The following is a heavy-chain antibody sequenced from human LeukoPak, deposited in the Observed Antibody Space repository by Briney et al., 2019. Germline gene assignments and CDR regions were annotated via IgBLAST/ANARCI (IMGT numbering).Heavy chain of an antibody. CDR3: ARVEEYCSGGSCYWFDP. J-gene: IGHJ5*02. D-gene: IGHD2-15*01. CDR2: INPNSGGT. Sequence: GASVNVSCKASGYTFTGYYMHWVRQAPGQGLEWMGWINPNSGGTNYAQKFQGRVTMTRDTSISTAYMELSRLRSDDTAVYYCARVEEYCSGGSCYWFDPWGQGTLVTVSS. V-gene: IGHV1-2*02. CDR1: GYTFTGYY.